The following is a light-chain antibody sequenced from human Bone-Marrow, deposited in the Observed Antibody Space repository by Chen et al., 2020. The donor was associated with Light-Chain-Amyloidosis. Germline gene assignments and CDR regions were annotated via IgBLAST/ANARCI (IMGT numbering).Light chain of an antibody. V-gene: IGLV3-25*02. J-gene: IGLJ2*01. CDR3: QSADSSGTDEVI. Sequence: SYELTQPPSVSVSPGQTARITCSGDDLPTKYAYWYQQKPGQAPVLVIHRDTERPSGISERFSGSRSGTTATLTISGVQAEEEDDYHCQSADSSGTDEVIFGGGTKLTVL. CDR2: RDT. CDR1: DLPTKY.